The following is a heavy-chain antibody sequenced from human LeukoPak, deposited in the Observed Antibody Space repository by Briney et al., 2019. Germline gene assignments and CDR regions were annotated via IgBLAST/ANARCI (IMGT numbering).Heavy chain of an antibody. Sequence: GASVKVSCKASGYTFIGYYMHWVRQAPGQGLEWMGWISAYNGNTNYAQNLQGRVTMTTDTSTSTAYMELRSLRSDDTAVYYCARDEAVALGFDYWGQGTLVTVSS. D-gene: IGHD4-23*01. J-gene: IGHJ4*02. CDR1: GYTFIGYY. V-gene: IGHV1-18*04. CDR2: ISAYNGNT. CDR3: ARDEAVALGFDY.